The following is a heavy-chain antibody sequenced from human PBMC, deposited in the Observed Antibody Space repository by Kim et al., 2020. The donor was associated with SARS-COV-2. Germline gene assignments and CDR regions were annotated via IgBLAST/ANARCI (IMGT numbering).Heavy chain of an antibody. CDR1: GESFSGYY. D-gene: IGHD2-2*01. V-gene: IGHV4-34*01. CDR2: INHSGST. J-gene: IGHJ5*02. CDR3: ARRKVPAALSWFDP. Sequence: SETLSLTCAVYGESFSGYYWSWIRQPPGKGLEWIGEINHSGSTNYNPSLKSRVTISVDTSKNQFSLKLSSVTAADTAVYYCARRKVPAALSWFDPWGQGTLVTVSS.